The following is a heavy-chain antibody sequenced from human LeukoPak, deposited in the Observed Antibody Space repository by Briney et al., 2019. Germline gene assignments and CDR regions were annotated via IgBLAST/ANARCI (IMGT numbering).Heavy chain of an antibody. Sequence: KAGESLKISCKGSGYSFTSYWIGWVRQAPGQGLEWMGWISPYNGKTNYAQKFQGRVTMTTDTSTSTVYMELTSLRSDDTAVYYCARDGYDYGDPHAFDIWGQGTMVTVSS. D-gene: IGHD4-17*01. CDR2: ISPYNGKT. CDR3: ARDGYDYGDPHAFDI. CDR1: GYSFTSYW. J-gene: IGHJ3*02. V-gene: IGHV1-18*04.